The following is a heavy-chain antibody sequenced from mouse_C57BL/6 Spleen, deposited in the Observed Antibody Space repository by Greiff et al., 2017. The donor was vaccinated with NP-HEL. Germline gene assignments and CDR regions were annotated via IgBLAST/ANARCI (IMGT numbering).Heavy chain of an antibody. V-gene: IGHV1-39*01. Sequence: LQESGPELVKPGASVKISCKASGYSFTDYNMNWVKQSNGKSLEWIGVINPNYGTTSYNQKFKGKATLTVDQSSSTAYMQLNSLTSEDSAVYYCARGRIYYDYYYAMDYWGQGTSVTVSS. J-gene: IGHJ4*01. CDR1: GYSFTDYN. CDR2: INPNYGTT. D-gene: IGHD2-4*01. CDR3: ARGRIYYDYYYAMDY.